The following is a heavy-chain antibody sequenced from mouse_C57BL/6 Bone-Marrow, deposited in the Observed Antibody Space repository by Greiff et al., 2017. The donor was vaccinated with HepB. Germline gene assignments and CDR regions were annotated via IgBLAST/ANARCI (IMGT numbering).Heavy chain of an antibody. Sequence: DVKLVESGGGLVKPGGSLKLSCAASGFTFSDYGMHWVRQAPEKGLEWVAYISSGRSTIYYADTVKGRFTISRDNAKNTLFLQMTSLRSEDTAMYYCARGGTSYFDVWGTGTTVTVSS. D-gene: IGHD3-3*01. CDR1: GFTFSDYG. J-gene: IGHJ1*03. CDR2: ISSGRSTI. V-gene: IGHV5-17*01. CDR3: ARGGTSYFDV.